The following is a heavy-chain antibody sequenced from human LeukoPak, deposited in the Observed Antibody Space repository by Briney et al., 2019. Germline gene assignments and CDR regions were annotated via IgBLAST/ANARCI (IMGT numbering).Heavy chain of an antibody. CDR2: ISYDGSNK. J-gene: IGHJ4*02. D-gene: IGHD3-22*01. CDR3: ARVGWYYDSSGYTPPDY. CDR1: GFTFSSYA. Sequence: QTGGSLRLSCAASGFTFSSYAMHWVRQAPGKGLEWVAVISYDGSNKYYADSVKGRFTISRDNSKNTLYLQMNSLRAEDTAVYYCARVGWYYDSSGYTPPDYWGQGTLVTVSS. V-gene: IGHV3-30*04.